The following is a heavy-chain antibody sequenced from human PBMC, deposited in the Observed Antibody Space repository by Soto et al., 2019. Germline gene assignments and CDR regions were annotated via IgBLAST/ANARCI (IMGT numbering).Heavy chain of an antibody. D-gene: IGHD1-26*01. CDR1: GFSFSNAW. Sequence: GGSLRLSCVASGFSFSNAWMSWVRQAPGRGLEWVGRTKSKTDGGTIVYTAPVKGRFTISRDDSKNTLYLQMNSLKTEDTAVYYCTTGRVGPSPDYWGQGTLVTVSS. J-gene: IGHJ4*02. V-gene: IGHV3-15*01. CDR2: TKSKTDGGTI. CDR3: TTGRVGPSPDY.